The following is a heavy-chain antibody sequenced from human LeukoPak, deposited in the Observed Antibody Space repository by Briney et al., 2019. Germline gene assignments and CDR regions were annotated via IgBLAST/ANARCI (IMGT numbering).Heavy chain of an antibody. CDR2: ISGSGGST. V-gene: IGHV3-23*01. CDR3: AKGPGIAAAGIADY. CDR1: GFTFSSYA. J-gene: IGHJ4*02. Sequence: HPGGSLRLSCAASGFTFSSYAMNWVRQAPGKGLEWVSAISGSGGSTYYADSVKGRFTISRDNSKNTLFLQMNTLRGEDTAVYYCAKGPGIAAAGIADYWGQGTLITVSS. D-gene: IGHD6-13*01.